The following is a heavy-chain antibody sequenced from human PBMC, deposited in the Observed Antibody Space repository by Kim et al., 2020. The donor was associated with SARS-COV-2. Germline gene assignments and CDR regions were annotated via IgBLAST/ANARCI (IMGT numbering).Heavy chain of an antibody. Sequence: GGSLRLSCAASGFTFSSYGMHWVRQAPGKGLEWVAVISYDGSNKYYADSVKGRFTISRDNSKNTLYLQMNSLRAEDTAVYYCAKDGEQWLVHNYFDYWGQGTLVTVSS. J-gene: IGHJ4*02. D-gene: IGHD6-19*01. CDR3: AKDGEQWLVHNYFDY. CDR1: GFTFSSYG. CDR2: ISYDGSNK. V-gene: IGHV3-30*18.